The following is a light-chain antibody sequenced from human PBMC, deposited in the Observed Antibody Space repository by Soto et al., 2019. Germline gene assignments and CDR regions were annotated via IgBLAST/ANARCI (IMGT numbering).Light chain of an antibody. CDR1: GSDIGAYNF. J-gene: IGLJ3*02. CDR2: EVR. Sequence: QSALAQPPSASGSPGQSVTISCTGSGSDIGAYNFVSWYQQYPDTAPKLIIYEVRNRPSGVSYRFTGSRSGNTASLTISALQADDESTFYCSSYTTTSTLLFGGGTKVTVL. CDR3: SSYTTTSTLL. V-gene: IGLV2-14*01.